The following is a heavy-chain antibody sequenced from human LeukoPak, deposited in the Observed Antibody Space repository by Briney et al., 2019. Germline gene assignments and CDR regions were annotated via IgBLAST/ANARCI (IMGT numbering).Heavy chain of an antibody. Sequence: ASVKVSCKASGYTFTSYLIHWVRQAPGQGPEWMGVMYTSGGGTTYAQKFQGRVTMTRDTSTSTVYMELSSLRFEDTAVYYWARERGSTQCFAYWGQGTLVTVSS. V-gene: IGHV1-46*01. CDR3: ARERGSTQCFAY. CDR2: MYTSGGGT. J-gene: IGHJ4*02. D-gene: IGHD3-10*01. CDR1: GYTFTSYL.